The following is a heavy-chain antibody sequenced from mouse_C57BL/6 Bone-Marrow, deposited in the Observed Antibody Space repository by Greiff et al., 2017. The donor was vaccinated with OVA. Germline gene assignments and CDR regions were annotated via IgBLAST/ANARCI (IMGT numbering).Heavy chain of an antibody. D-gene: IGHD1-1*01. CDR2: INPNNGGT. J-gene: IGHJ1*03. Sequence: VQLQQSGPELVKPGASVKMSCKASGYTFTDYNMHWVKQSHGKSLEWIGYINPNNGGTSYNQKFKGKATLTVNKSSSTAYMELRSLTSEDSAVYYCARTHYYGRSYWYFDVWGTGTTVTVSS. CDR1: GYTFTDYN. V-gene: IGHV1-22*01. CDR3: ARTHYYGRSYWYFDV.